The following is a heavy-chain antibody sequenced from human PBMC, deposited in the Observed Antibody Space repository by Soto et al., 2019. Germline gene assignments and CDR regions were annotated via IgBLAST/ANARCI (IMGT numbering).Heavy chain of an antibody. D-gene: IGHD3-22*01. V-gene: IGHV3-33*01. CDR3: ARDFDTSGHYSWFDP. Sequence: QVQLVESGGGVVQPGMSLRLSCAASGFTFSYYGMHWVRQAPGKGLEWVAVFWSDGSSKYYADSVEGRFTISRDNSKNTLYLQMDSLRAEDTAVYYCARDFDTSGHYSWFDPWGQGTLVTVSS. CDR1: GFTFSYYG. CDR2: FWSDGSSK. J-gene: IGHJ5*02.